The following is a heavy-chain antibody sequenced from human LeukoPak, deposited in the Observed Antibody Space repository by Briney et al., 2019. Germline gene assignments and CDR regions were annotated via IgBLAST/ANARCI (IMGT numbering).Heavy chain of an antibody. CDR1: GYTFTGYY. Sequence: GASVKGSCKASGYTFTGYYMHCGRHAPRQGLECVGCINPIRGGTHYAQKFQGRVTMTRDTSISTDYMELSRLRSDDTAVYYCARGFRARTYCTGGVCYTNWFDPWGQGTLVTVSS. J-gene: IGHJ5*02. D-gene: IGHD2-8*02. CDR2: INPIRGGT. V-gene: IGHV1-2*02. CDR3: ARGFRARTYCTGGVCYTNWFDP.